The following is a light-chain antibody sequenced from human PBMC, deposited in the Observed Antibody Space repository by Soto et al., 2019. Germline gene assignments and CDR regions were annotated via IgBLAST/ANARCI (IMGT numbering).Light chain of an antibody. CDR3: ASWDDSLNGPV. CDR2: TNT. Sequence: QSVLTQPPSASGTPGQRVPISCSGSSSNVGGNPVNWYQHVPTTAPKLLIYTNTQRPSGVPDRFSGSKSGTSASLAISGLQSEDEADYYCASWDDSLNGPVFGTGSKVTVL. CDR1: SSNVGGNP. V-gene: IGLV1-44*01. J-gene: IGLJ1*01.